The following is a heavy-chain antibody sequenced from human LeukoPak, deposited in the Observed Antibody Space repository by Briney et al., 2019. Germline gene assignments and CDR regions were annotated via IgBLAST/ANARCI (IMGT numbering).Heavy chain of an antibody. CDR1: KSIFSRYA. V-gene: IGHV3-23*01. J-gene: IGHJ3*02. CDR3: ARDGARIHDAYDI. CDR2: ISGSGDNT. Sequence: GGSLRLSCSTSKSIFSRYAVSWVRQAPGKGLQWVSTISGSGDNTYYADSVEGRFTISRDNSKNTVYLQMNSLRAEDTAVYYCARDGARIHDAYDIWGQGTMVTVSS. D-gene: IGHD2-15*01.